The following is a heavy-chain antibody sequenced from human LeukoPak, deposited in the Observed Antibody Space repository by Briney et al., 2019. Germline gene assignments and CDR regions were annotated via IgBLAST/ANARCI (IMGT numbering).Heavy chain of an antibody. CDR3: ARNRIKQLVGFDY. Sequence: VASVKVSCKASGYTFTGYYLHWVRQAPGQGLEWMGWINPSNGGTTYAQKFQGRVTMTRDTSISTAYMELSRLRSDDTAVYYCARNRIKQLVGFDYWGQGTLVTVSS. CDR1: GYTFTGYY. D-gene: IGHD6-6*01. V-gene: IGHV1-2*02. CDR2: INPSNGGT. J-gene: IGHJ4*02.